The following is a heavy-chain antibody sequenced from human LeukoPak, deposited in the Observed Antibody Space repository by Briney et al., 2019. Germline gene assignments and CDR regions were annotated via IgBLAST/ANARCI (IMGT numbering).Heavy chain of an antibody. CDR1: GFSFSVFW. Sequence: GGSLRLSCAASGFSFSVFWMHWVRQAPGKGLVWVSRIKTDGSITNYADSVKGRFTISRDNAKNSLYLQMNSLRAEDTAVYYCARGRVVDYWGQGTLVTVSS. V-gene: IGHV3-74*01. CDR3: ARGRVVDY. J-gene: IGHJ4*02. CDR2: IKTDGSIT.